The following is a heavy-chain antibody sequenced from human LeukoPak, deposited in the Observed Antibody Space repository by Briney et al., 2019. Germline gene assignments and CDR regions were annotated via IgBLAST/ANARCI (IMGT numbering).Heavy chain of an antibody. J-gene: IGHJ6*03. Sequence: GGALEPSFAASGIPLSNYGIHWVRPAPGKGPEGVTVIPNDGSNKYYAGSVKGRFTISRDNSKNTLYLEMNSLRGEDTAVYYCVKDEVAVAARQPYYYMDVWGRGTTVTVSS. CDR3: VKDEVAVAARQPYYYMDV. D-gene: IGHD6-19*01. V-gene: IGHV3-30*18. CDR2: IPNDGSNK. CDR1: GIPLSNYG.